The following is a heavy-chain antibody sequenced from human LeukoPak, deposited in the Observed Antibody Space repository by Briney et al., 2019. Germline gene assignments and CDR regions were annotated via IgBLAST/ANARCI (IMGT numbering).Heavy chain of an antibody. Sequence: ASVKVSCKASGYTFTGYYMHWVRQAPGQGLEWMGWISAYNGNTNYAQKLQGRVTMTTDTSTSTAYMELRSLRSDDTAVYYCARAGSTVTHYYYYYMDVWGKGTTVTISS. CDR2: ISAYNGNT. J-gene: IGHJ6*03. CDR3: ARAGSTVTHYYYYYMDV. D-gene: IGHD4-17*01. CDR1: GYTFTGYY. V-gene: IGHV1-18*04.